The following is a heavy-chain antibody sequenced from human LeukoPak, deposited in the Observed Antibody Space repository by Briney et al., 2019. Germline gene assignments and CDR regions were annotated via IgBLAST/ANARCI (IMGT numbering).Heavy chain of an antibody. CDR2: INAGNGNT. CDR1: GYTFTSYA. V-gene: IGHV1-3*01. CDR3: ARDYSSSWSTTMYYCYYGMDV. D-gene: IGHD6-13*01. Sequence: ASVKVSCKASGYTFTSYAMHWVRQAPGQRLEWMGWINAGNGNTKYSQKFQGRVTMTRNTSISTAYMELSSLRSEDTAVYYCARDYSSSWSTTMYYCYYGMDVWGQGTTVTVSS. J-gene: IGHJ6*02.